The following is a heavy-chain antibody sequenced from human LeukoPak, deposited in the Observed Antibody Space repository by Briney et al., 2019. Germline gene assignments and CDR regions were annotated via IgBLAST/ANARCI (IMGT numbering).Heavy chain of an antibody. CDR3: AKGDSGFYFYFDY. V-gene: IGHV3-30*18. Sequence: GKSLRLSCAAPEFTFSNYGMHWVRQAPGKGLQLVAGISSDGSEEYYADSVEGRFTISRDNPKNTLYLEMNSLRAEDTVVYYCAKGDSGFYFYFDYWGQGTLVTVSS. D-gene: IGHD3-22*01. J-gene: IGHJ4*02. CDR2: ISSDGSEE. CDR1: EFTFSNYG.